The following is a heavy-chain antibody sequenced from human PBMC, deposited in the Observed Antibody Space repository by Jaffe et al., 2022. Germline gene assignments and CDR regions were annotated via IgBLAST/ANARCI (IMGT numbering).Heavy chain of an antibody. V-gene: IGHV4-59*01. CDR2: IYYSGST. J-gene: IGHJ4*02. Sequence: QVQLQESGPGLVKPSETLSLTCTVSGGSISSYYWSWIRQPPGKGLEWIGYIYYSGSTNYNPSLKSRVTISVDTSKNQFSLKLSSVTAADTAVYYCARVYVSAKNTVTPNFDYWGQGTLVTVSS. CDR1: GGSISSYY. CDR3: ARVYVSAKNTVTPNFDY. D-gene: IGHD4-17*01.